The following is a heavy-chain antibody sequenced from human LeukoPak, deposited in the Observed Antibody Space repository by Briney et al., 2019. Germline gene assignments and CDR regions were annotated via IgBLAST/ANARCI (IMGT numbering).Heavy chain of an antibody. CDR1: GFTFSSYA. V-gene: IGHV3-23*01. CDR2: ISGSGGST. CDR3: AKAELVMNYYYYMDV. J-gene: IGHJ6*03. D-gene: IGHD3-10*01. Sequence: PGGSLRLSCAASGFTFSSYAMSWVRQAPGKGLEWVSAISGSGGSTYYADSVKGRFTISRDYSKNTLYLQMNSLRAEDTAIYYCAKAELVMNYYYYMDVWGKGTTVTVSS.